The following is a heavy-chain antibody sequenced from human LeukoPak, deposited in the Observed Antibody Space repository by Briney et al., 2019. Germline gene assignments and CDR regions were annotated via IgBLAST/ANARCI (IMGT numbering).Heavy chain of an antibody. CDR3: ARERSPSLFYYFFYMDV. Sequence: GGALRLSCAASGFTFRSYWMHWVRHAPGKGLVWVSRLNSDGSSTSYADSVKGRFTISRDNAKNTLYLQMNSPRAEDTAVYYCARERSPSLFYYFFYMDVWGKGTTVTVSS. V-gene: IGHV3-74*01. J-gene: IGHJ6*03. CDR2: LNSDGSST. CDR1: GFTFRSYW. D-gene: IGHD2-21*01.